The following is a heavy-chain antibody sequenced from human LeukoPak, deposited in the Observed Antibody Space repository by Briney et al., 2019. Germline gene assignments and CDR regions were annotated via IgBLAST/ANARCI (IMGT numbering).Heavy chain of an antibody. CDR3: AKDKGRIIIAAPKDAFDI. D-gene: IGHD6-6*01. CDR2: ISGSGGRT. V-gene: IGHV3-23*01. J-gene: IGHJ3*02. CDR1: GFTFSKSG. Sequence: GGSLRLSRAASGFTFSKSGMTWVRQAPGKGLEWVSAISGSGGRTYYADSVRGRFTISRDNSKNTLYLQMNSLRAEDTGRYYCAKDKGRIIIAAPKDAFDIWGQGTMVTVSS.